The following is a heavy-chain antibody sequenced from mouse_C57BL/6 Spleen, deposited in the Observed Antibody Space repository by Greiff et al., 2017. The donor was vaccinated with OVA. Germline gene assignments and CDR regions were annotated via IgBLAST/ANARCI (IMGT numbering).Heavy chain of an antibody. Sequence: QVQLQQPGAELVKPGASVKLSCKASGYTFTSYWMQWVKQRPGQGLEWIGEIDPSDSYTNYNQKFKGKATLTVDTSSSTAYMQLSSLTSEDSAVYYWARSYGYGCDYYAMDYWGQGTSVTVSS. CDR3: ARSYGYGCDYYAMDY. J-gene: IGHJ4*01. CDR2: IDPSDSYT. V-gene: IGHV1-50*01. CDR1: GYTFTSYW. D-gene: IGHD2-2*01.